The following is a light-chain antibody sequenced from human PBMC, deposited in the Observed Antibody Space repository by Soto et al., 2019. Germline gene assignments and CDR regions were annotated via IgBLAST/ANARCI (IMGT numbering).Light chain of an antibody. CDR2: EVS. CDR3: SSYTSSSTHNYV. Sequence: QSVLTQPPSVSGSPGQSITISCTGTSSDVGGYNYVSWYQQHPGKAPKLMIYEVSNRPSGVSNRFSGSKSGNTASLTISGLQAEDEADYYCSSYTSSSTHNYVFGTGTKLTVL. V-gene: IGLV2-14*01. CDR1: SSDVGGYNY. J-gene: IGLJ1*01.